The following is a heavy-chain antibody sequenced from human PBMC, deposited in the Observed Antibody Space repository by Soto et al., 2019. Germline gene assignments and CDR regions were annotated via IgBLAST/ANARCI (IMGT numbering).Heavy chain of an antibody. V-gene: IGHV3-9*01. Sequence: GGSLRLSCAASGFTFDDYAMHWVRQAPGKGLEWVSGISWNSGSIGYADSVKGRFTISRDNAKNSLYLQMNSLRAEDTALYYCAKSQTQGGQQLADAFDIWGQGTMVTVSS. CDR1: GFTFDDYA. D-gene: IGHD6-13*01. CDR2: ISWNSGSI. J-gene: IGHJ3*02. CDR3: AKSQTQGGQQLADAFDI.